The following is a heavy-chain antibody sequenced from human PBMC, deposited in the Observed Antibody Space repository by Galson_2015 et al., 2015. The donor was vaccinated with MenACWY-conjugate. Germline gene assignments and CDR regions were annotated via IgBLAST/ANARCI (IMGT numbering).Heavy chain of an antibody. V-gene: IGHV1-18*01. CDR3: ARHQYSGSYYYFDY. CDR2: ISAYNGNT. D-gene: IGHD1-26*01. CDR1: GYTFTSYG. J-gene: IGHJ4*02. Sequence: SVKVSCKASGYTFTSYGISWVRQAPGQGLEWMGWISAYNGNTNYAQKLQGRVTMTTDTSTSTAYMELRSLRSDDTAVYYRARHQYSGSYYYFDYWGQGTLVTVSS.